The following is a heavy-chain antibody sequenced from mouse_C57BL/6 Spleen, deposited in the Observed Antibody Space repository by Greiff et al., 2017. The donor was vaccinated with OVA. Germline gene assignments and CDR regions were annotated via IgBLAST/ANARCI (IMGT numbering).Heavy chain of an antibody. CDR1: GYTFTDYE. J-gene: IGHJ4*01. Sequence: VQLQQSGAELVRPGASVTLSCKASGYTFTDYEMHWVKQTPVHGLEWIGAIDPETGGTAYNQKFKGKAILTADKSSSTAYMELRILTSEDSAVYYCTRSAYDYEGPYAMDYWGQGTSVTVSS. CDR3: TRSAYDYEGPYAMDY. D-gene: IGHD2-4*01. CDR2: IDPETGGT. V-gene: IGHV1-15*01.